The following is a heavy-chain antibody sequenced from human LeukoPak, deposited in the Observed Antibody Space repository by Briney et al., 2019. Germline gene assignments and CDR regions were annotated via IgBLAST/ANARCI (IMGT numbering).Heavy chain of an antibody. J-gene: IGHJ4*02. CDR3: ARKGVEYQVSYYFDC. CDR1: GYTFTSYD. CDR2: IIPILGIA. D-gene: IGHD2-2*01. Sequence: EASVKVSCKASGYTFTSYDINWVRQAPGQGLEWMGRIIPILGIANYAQKFQGRVTITADESTSTAYMELSSLRSEDTAVYYCARKGVEYQVSYYFDCWGQGTLVTVSS. V-gene: IGHV1-69*04.